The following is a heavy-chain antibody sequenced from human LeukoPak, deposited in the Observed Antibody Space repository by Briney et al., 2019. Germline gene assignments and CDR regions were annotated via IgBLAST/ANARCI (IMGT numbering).Heavy chain of an antibody. V-gene: IGHV4-31*03. Sequence: ASETLSLTCTVSGGSISSGGYYWSWIRQHPGKGLEWIGYIYYSGSTYYNPSLKSRVTISVDTSKNQFSLKLSSVTAADTAVYYCASEPRRSYYYYGMDVWGQGTTVTVSS. CDR2: IYYSGST. J-gene: IGHJ6*02. CDR1: GGSISSGGYY. CDR3: ASEPRRSYYYYGMDV.